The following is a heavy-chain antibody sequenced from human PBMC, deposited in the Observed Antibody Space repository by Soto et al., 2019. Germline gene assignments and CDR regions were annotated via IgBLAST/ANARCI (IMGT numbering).Heavy chain of an antibody. CDR3: ASDAAKIVVVTEPPDY. Sequence: PGGSLRLSCAASGFTFSSYGMHWVRQAPGKGLEWVAVIWYDGSNKYYADSVKGRFTISRDNSKNTLYLQMNSLRAEDTAVYYCASDAAKIVVVTEPPDYWGQGTLVTVSS. CDR1: GFTFSSYG. CDR2: IWYDGSNK. D-gene: IGHD2-21*02. V-gene: IGHV3-33*01. J-gene: IGHJ4*02.